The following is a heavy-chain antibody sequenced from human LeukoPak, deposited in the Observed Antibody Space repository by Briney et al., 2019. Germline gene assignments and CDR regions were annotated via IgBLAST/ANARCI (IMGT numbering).Heavy chain of an antibody. CDR2: IYSGGST. D-gene: IGHD2-2*01. V-gene: IGHV3-53*01. CDR3: ARGLGYCASTTCLLPFDY. Sequence: GGSLRLSCAASGFTVSTYYMTWVRQAPGKGLECVSVIYSGGSTYYADSVKGRFTVSRDNSKNTLYLQMNSLRAEDTAMYYCARGLGYCASTTCLLPFDYWGQGTLVTVSS. CDR1: GFTVSTYY. J-gene: IGHJ4*02.